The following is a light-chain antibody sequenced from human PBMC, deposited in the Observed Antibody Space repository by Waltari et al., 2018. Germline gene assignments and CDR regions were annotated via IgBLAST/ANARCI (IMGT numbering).Light chain of an antibody. J-gene: IGKJ1*01. V-gene: IGKV2D-30*01. CDR3: MQTTHWPRT. CDR2: KVS. Sequence: DAVMTQSPLSLPVSLGQRASISCKSSQSLVFSYGKTYLHWFHQRPGQSPRRLIYKVSNWDSGVPERFSGSGSGTEFTLKISRVEAEDVGVYYCMQTTHWPRTFGQGTKVEIK. CDR1: QSLVFSYGKTY.